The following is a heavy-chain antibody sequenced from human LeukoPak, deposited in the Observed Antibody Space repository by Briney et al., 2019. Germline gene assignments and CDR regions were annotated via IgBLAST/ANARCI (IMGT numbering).Heavy chain of an antibody. Sequence: ASETLSLTCAVYSGSFSGYFWSWIRQPPGKGLEWIGEINHSGSTNYNPSLKSRVTISVDTSKNQFSLKLSSVTAADTAVYYCARGYYSSSWSNWGQGTLVTVSS. J-gene: IGHJ4*02. D-gene: IGHD6-13*01. V-gene: IGHV4-34*01. CDR3: ARGYYSSSWSN. CDR2: INHSGST. CDR1: SGSFSGYF.